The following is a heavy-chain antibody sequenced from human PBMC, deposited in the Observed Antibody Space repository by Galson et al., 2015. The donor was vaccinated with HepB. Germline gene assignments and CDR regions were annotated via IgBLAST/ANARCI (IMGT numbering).Heavy chain of an antibody. D-gene: IGHD3-3*01. CDR1: GYTFTSYA. Sequence: SVKVSCKASGYTFTSYAMHWVRQAPGQRLEWMGWINADSGNTKYSQKFQGRVTITRDTSASTAYMELSSLRSEDTAVYYCARAVYDFWSSSNDAFDIWGQGTMVTVSS. CDR3: ARAVYDFWSSSNDAFDI. J-gene: IGHJ3*02. V-gene: IGHV1-3*01. CDR2: INADSGNT.